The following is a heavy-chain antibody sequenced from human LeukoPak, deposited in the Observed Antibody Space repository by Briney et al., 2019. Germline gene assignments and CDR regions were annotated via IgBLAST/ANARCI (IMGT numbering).Heavy chain of an antibody. J-gene: IGHJ4*02. Sequence: GGSLRLSCAASGFTFSSYGMHWVRQAPGNGLEWVAFIRYDGSNKYYADSVKGRFTISRDNSKNTLYLQMNSLRAEDTAVYYCAKDYDSSGYYYEYSSGYWGQGTLVTVSS. V-gene: IGHV3-30*02. CDR2: IRYDGSNK. CDR1: GFTFSSYG. D-gene: IGHD3-22*01. CDR3: AKDYDSSGYYYEYSSGY.